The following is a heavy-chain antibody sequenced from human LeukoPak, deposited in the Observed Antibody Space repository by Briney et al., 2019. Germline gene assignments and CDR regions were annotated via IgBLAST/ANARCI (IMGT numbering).Heavy chain of an antibody. V-gene: IGHV3-11*01. D-gene: IGHD2-2*01. CDR2: ISSSGSTI. CDR1: GFTFSDYY. J-gene: IGHJ2*01. Sequence: SGGSLRLSCAASGFTFSDYYMSWIRRAPGKGLEWVSYISSSGSTIYYADSVKGRFTISRDNAKNSLYLQMNSLRAEDTAVYYCARDRYCSSTSCYGGYFDLWGRGTLVTVSS. CDR3: ARDRYCSSTSCYGGYFDL.